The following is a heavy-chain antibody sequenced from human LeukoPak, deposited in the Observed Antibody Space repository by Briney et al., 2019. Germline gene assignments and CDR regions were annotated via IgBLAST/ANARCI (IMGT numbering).Heavy chain of an antibody. J-gene: IGHJ4*02. CDR3: AKDFWVIFDY. CDR2: ISGSGGST. D-gene: IGHD2-21*01. V-gene: IGHV3-23*01. CDR1: GFTFSSYA. Sequence: GGSLRLSRAASGFTFSSYAMSWVRQAPGKGLEWVSAISGSGGSTCYADSVKGRFTISRDNSKNTLYLQMNSLRAEDTAVYYCAKDFWVIFDYWGQGTLVTVSS.